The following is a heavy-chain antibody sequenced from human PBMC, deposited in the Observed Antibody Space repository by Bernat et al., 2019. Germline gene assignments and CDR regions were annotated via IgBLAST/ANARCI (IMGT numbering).Heavy chain of an antibody. CDR3: ARDKQVVANSWFDP. V-gene: IGHV3-74*03. CDR1: GFTFSSYW. CDR2: ISSDGGTT. J-gene: IGHJ5*02. D-gene: IGHD2-15*01. Sequence: EEQLVESGGGLVQPGGSLRLSCAASGFTFSSYWMHWVRQAPGKGLVWVSRISSDGGTTTYADSVKGRFTISRDNAKNTLYLQMNSPRAEDTAVYYCARDKQVVANSWFDPWGQGTLVTVSS.